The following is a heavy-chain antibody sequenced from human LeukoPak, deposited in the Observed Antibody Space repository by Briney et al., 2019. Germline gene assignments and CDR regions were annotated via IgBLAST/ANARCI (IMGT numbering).Heavy chain of an antibody. V-gene: IGHV3-11*01. CDR1: GFTFSDYY. CDR2: ISSSGSTI. Sequence: GGSLRLSCAASGFTFSDYYMSWIRQAPGKGLEWVSYISSSGSTIYYADSVKGRFTISRDNAKNSLYLQMNSLRAEDTAVYYCAGYSGYESRFRRHYGMDVWGQGTTVTVSS. D-gene: IGHD5-12*01. CDR3: AGYSGYESRFRRHYGMDV. J-gene: IGHJ6*02.